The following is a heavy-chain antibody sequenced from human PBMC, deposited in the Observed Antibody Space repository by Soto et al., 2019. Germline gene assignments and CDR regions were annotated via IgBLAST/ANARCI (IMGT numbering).Heavy chain of an antibody. Sequence: EVQLLESGGGLVQPGGSLRLSCAASGFTFSSYAMSWVRQAPGKGLEWVSAISGSGGSTYYADSVKGRFTISRDNSKNTLYLQMSRLRAEHTAVYYCAKDSSGIFDYWGQGTLVTVSS. CDR2: ISGSGGST. D-gene: IGHD1-26*01. J-gene: IGHJ4*02. CDR3: AKDSSGIFDY. CDR1: GFTFSSYA. V-gene: IGHV3-23*01.